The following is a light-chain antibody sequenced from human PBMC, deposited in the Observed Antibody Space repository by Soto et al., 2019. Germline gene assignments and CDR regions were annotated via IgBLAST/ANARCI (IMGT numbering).Light chain of an antibody. CDR2: DAS. V-gene: IGKV3-11*01. J-gene: IGKJ2*02. Sequence: EIVLTQSPATLSLSPGERATLSGRASPSVSSYLAWYQQKPGQAPRLLIYDASNRATGIPARFSGSGSGTDFTLTISSLEPEDFAVYYCQQRSNRPSTFGQGTKVEI. CDR1: PSVSSY. CDR3: QQRSNRPST.